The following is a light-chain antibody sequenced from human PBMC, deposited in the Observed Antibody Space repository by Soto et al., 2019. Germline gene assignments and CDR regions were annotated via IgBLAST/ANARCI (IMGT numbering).Light chain of an antibody. CDR2: DIS. J-gene: IGLJ2*01. CDR3: SSYTSSSTVI. CDR1: SSDVGGYNY. V-gene: IGLV2-14*03. Sequence: QPASVSGSPGQSITISCTGTSSDVGGYNYVSWYQQHPGKAPKLMIYDISNRPSGVSNRFSGSKSGNTASLTISGLQAEDEADYYCSSYTSSSTVIFGGGTKLTVL.